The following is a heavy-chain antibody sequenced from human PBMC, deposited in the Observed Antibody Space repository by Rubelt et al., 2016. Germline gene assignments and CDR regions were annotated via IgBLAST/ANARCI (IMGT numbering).Heavy chain of an antibody. CDR1: GFTFSSSA. J-gene: IGHJ4*02. CDR3: AKGTGPRRGGTDY. V-gene: IGHV3-23*01. CDR2: ISGSGGST. Sequence: EVQLLESGGGLVQPGGSLRLSCAASGFTFSSSAMSWVREAPGKGLEWVSAISGSGGSTYYADSVKGRFTSSRDNSKNTLYLQMNSLRAEDTAVYYCAKGTGPRRGGTDYWGQGTLVTVSS. D-gene: IGHD3/OR15-3a*01.